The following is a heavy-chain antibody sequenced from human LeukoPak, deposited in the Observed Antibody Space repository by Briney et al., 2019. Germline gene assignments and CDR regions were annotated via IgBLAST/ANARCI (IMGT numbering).Heavy chain of an antibody. CDR1: GYTFSDNY. D-gene: IGHD2/OR15-2a*01. J-gene: IGHJ3*02. Sequence: ASVKVSXKASGYTFSDNYIHWFRQAPGHGLEWMGRINPNGGATNYAQTFQGRVSMTSDTSISTAAMELSGLRSDDAAVYYCALSMTTSAAGAFDIWGQGTMVTVSS. CDR3: ALSMTTSAAGAFDI. V-gene: IGHV1-2*06. CDR2: INPNGGAT.